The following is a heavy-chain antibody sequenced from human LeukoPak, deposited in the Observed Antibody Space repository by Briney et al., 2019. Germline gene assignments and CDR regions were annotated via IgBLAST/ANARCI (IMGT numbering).Heavy chain of an antibody. D-gene: IGHD4-17*01. CDR1: GYTFTSHY. Sequence: GASVMLSCKASGYTFTSHYIHWVRQAPGQGLEWMGWISAYNGNTNYAQKLQGRVTMTTDTSTSTAYMELRSLRSDDTAVYYCARAGMTTVTRKFNWFDPWGQGTLVTVSS. CDR2: ISAYNGNT. CDR3: ARAGMTTVTRKFNWFDP. J-gene: IGHJ5*02. V-gene: IGHV1-18*04.